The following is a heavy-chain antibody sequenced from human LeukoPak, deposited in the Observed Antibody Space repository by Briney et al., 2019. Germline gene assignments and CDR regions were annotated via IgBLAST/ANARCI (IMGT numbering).Heavy chain of an antibody. V-gene: IGHV3-23*01. CDR2: ITGSGTNR. CDR1: GFTFSNYA. J-gene: IGHJ4*02. Sequence: GASLRLSCVASGFTFSNYAMSWVRQAPGKGLEWVSAITGSGTNRYYADSLRGRFTTSRDNSKNTVFLQMNSLRHEDTAIYYCVIWGDYDVLTGYYVPDYWGQGTLVTVAS. D-gene: IGHD3-9*01. CDR3: VIWGDYDVLTGYYVPDY.